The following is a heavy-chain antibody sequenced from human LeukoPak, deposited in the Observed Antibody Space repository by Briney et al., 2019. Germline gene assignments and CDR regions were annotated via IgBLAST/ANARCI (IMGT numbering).Heavy chain of an antibody. J-gene: IGHJ4*02. V-gene: IGHV5-51*01. CDR3: ARPSGAAVTTNYFDY. D-gene: IGHD4-17*01. Sequence: GESLKISCKGSGYSFTSYWIAWVRQMPGKGLEWMGIIYPGDSDTRYSPSFQGQVSISADTSINTAYLQWNSLKASDTAMYYCARPSGAAVTTNYFDYWGQGTLVTVSS. CDR1: GYSFTSYW. CDR2: IYPGDSDT.